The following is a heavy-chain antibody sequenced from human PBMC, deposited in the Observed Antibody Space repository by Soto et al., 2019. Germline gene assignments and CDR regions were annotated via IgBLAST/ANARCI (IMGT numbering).Heavy chain of an antibody. CDR2: IYYSGST. D-gene: IGHD2-15*01. Sequence: SETLSLTCTVPGGSISSGGYYWSWIRQHPGKGLEWIGYIYYSGSTYYNPSLKSRVTISVDTSKNQFSLKLSSVTAADTAVYYCARGYKAVAATYWFDPWGQGTLVTVSS. CDR3: ARGYKAVAATYWFDP. J-gene: IGHJ5*02. CDR1: GGSISSGGYY. V-gene: IGHV4-31*03.